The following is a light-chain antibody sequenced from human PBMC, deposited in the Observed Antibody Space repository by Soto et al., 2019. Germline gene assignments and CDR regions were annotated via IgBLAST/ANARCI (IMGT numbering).Light chain of an antibody. J-gene: IGKJ1*01. V-gene: IGKV3-20*01. CDR2: GAS. CDR3: QQYGSSGT. Sequence: MVLAQSQGILSLSPGERPTLSCRASQSVSNNYLAWYQQRPGQAPRLLIYGASNRATGIPDRCSGSGSGTDFTLTISRVEPEDFAVYYCQQYGSSGTFGQGTKVDI. CDR1: QSVSNNY.